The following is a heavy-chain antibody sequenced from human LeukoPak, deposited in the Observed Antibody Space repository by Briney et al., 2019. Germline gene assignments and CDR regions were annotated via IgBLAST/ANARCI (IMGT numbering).Heavy chain of an antibody. CDR1: GFTFSSYS. CDR2: ISSSSSTI. CDR3: ARDNGYSYGEFDY. V-gene: IGHV3-48*01. D-gene: IGHD5-18*01. J-gene: IGHJ4*02. Sequence: GGSLRLSCAASGFTFSSYSMNWVRQAPGKGLEWVSYISSSSSTIYYADSVEGRFTISRDNAKNSLYLQMNSLRAEDTAVYYCARDNGYSYGEFDYWGQGTLVTVSS.